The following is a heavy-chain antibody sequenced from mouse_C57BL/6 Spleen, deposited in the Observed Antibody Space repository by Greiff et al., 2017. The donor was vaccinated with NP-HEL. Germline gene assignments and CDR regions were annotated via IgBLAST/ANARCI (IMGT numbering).Heavy chain of an antibody. J-gene: IGHJ2*01. Sequence: EVQLQQSGAELVRPGASVKLSCTASGFNIKDYYMHWVKQRPEQGLEWIGRIDPEDGDTEYAPKFQGKATMTADTSSNTAYLQLSSLTSEDNAVYYCTTMITRAGTLGDWGQGTTLTVSS. V-gene: IGHV14-1*01. D-gene: IGHD2-4*01. CDR1: GFNIKDYY. CDR2: IDPEDGDT. CDR3: TTMITRAGTLGD.